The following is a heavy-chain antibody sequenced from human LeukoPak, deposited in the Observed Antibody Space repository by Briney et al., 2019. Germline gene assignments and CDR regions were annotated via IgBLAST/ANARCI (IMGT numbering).Heavy chain of an antibody. J-gene: IGHJ4*02. Sequence: SVKVSCKASGGTFSSYAISWVRQAPGQGLEWMGRIIPILGIANYAQKFQGRVTITADKSTSTAYMELSSLRSEDTAVYYCARVHYGSGSYYNYFDYWGQGTLVTVSS. CDR1: GGTFSSYA. D-gene: IGHD3-10*01. V-gene: IGHV1-69*04. CDR2: IIPILGIA. CDR3: ARVHYGSGSYYNYFDY.